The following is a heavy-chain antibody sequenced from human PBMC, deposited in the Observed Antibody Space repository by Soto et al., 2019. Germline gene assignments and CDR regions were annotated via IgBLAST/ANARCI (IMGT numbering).Heavy chain of an antibody. CDR1: GFSFSSNW. J-gene: IGHJ4*02. D-gene: IGHD4-4*01. V-gene: IGHV3-74*01. Sequence: PGGSLRLSCAASGFSFSSNWMYWVRQAPGKGLVWVSRINSDGSSISYAESVKGRFIISRDNAKNTLYLQMNSLRADDTAVYYCARPCYSSSRFESWGPGTPVTVSS. CDR2: INSDGSSI. CDR3: ARPCYSSSRFES.